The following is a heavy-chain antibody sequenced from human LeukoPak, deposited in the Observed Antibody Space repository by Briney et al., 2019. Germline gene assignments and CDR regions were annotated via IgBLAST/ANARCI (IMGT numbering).Heavy chain of an antibody. Sequence: SETLSLTCTVSGYSISSGYYWGWIRQPPGKGLEWIGCIYHSGSTYYNPSLKSRVTISVDTSKNQFSLKLSSVTAADTAVYYCARAGIAVEWFDPWGQGTLVTVSS. CDR1: GYSISSGYY. J-gene: IGHJ5*02. CDR2: IYHSGST. CDR3: ARAGIAVEWFDP. V-gene: IGHV4-38-2*02. D-gene: IGHD6-19*01.